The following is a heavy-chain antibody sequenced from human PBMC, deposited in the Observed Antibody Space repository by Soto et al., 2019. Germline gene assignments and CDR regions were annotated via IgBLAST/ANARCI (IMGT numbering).Heavy chain of an antibody. CDR2: IYHSGST. Sequence: LSLTCAVSGGSISSSNWWSWVRQPPGKGLEWIGEIYHSGSTNYNPSLKSRVTISVDKSKNQFSLKLSSVTAADTAVYYCATTTFRGAYYDILTGYRPDYNWFDPWGQGTLVTVSS. J-gene: IGHJ5*02. D-gene: IGHD3-9*01. V-gene: IGHV4-4*02. CDR3: ATTTFRGAYYDILTGYRPDYNWFDP. CDR1: GGSISSSNW.